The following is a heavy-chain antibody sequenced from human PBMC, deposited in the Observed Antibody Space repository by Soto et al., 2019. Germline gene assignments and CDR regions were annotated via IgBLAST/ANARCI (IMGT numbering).Heavy chain of an antibody. D-gene: IGHD6-13*01. CDR2: IDPSDSYT. CDR3: ASCSIAADYYGMDV. CDR1: GYSFTSYW. V-gene: IGHV5-10-1*01. J-gene: IGHJ6*02. Sequence: GESLKISCKGSGYSFTSYWIGWVRQMPGKGLEWMGRIDPSDSYTNYSPSFQGHVTISADKSISTAYLQWSSLKASDTAMYYCASCSIAADYYGMDVWGQGTTVTVSS.